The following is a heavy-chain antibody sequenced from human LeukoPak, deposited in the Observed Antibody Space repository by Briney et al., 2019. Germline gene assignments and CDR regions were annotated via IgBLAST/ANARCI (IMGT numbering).Heavy chain of an antibody. J-gene: IGHJ3*01. CDR1: GGSITTYY. D-gene: IGHD1-1*01. V-gene: IGHV4-4*07. CDR3: AVGRPRNATRLDDGYDF. Sequence: SETLSLTCTVSGGSITTYYWSWIRQPAGKGLEWIGRISTSGRTNYNPSLKSQLTMAADTSKNQFSLILNSVTAADTAVYYCAVGRPRNATRLDDGYDFWGQGTMVTVSS. CDR2: ISTSGRT.